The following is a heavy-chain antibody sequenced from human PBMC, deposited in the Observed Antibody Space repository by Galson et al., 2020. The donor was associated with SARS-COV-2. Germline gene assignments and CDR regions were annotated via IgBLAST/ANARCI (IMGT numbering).Heavy chain of an antibody. Sequence: ASVKVSCKASGYTFTGYYMHWVRQAPGQGLEWMGWINPNSGGTNYAQKFQGWVTMTRDTSISTAYMELSRLRSDDTAVYYCARGPQLLWFGELLGPPYFDYWGQGTLVTVSS. D-gene: IGHD3-10*01. CDR1: GYTFTGYY. J-gene: IGHJ4*02. CDR2: INPNSGGT. V-gene: IGHV1-2*04. CDR3: ARGPQLLWFGELLGPPYFDY.